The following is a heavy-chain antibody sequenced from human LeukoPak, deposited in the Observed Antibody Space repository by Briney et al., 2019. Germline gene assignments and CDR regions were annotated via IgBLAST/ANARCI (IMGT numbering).Heavy chain of an antibody. CDR3: AREAGGYSSSGFFDY. Sequence: SETLSLSCAVYGGSFSGYYWSWIRQHPGKGLEWIGEINHSGSTNYNPSLKSRVTISVDTSKNQFSLKLSSVTAADTAVYYCAREAGGYSSSGFFDYWGQGTLVTVSS. V-gene: IGHV4-34*01. CDR1: GGSFSGYY. D-gene: IGHD6-6*01. CDR2: INHSGST. J-gene: IGHJ4*02.